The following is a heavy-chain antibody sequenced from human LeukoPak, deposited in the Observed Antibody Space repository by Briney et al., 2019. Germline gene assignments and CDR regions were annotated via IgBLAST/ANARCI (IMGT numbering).Heavy chain of an antibody. CDR1: GYPFSDYY. V-gene: IGHV1-2*02. CDR2: IDPKNGDT. J-gene: IGHJ4*02. CDR3: ARLSAL. Sequence: RASVKVSCKTSGYPFSDYYIHWIRRASGQGLESMGWIDPKNGDTKYAQRSQGRLTISMDTSIDTVYMELSSLRYDDTAVYYCARLSALWGQGTLVTVSS.